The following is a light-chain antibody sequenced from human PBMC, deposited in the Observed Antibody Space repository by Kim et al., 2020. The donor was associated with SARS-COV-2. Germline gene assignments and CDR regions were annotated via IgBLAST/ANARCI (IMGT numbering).Light chain of an antibody. CDR2: RDS. V-gene: IGLV3-9*01. CDR3: QVWDSSTRV. J-gene: IGLJ3*02. Sequence: GALGQTARITCGGNNSGSKNVHWYQQKPGQAPVLVIYRDSNRPSGIPERFSGSNSGNTATLTISRAQAGDEADYYCQVWDSSTRVFGGGTQLTVL. CDR1: NSGSKN.